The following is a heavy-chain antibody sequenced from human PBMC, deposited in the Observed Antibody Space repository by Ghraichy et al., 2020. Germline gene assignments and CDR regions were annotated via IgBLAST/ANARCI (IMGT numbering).Heavy chain of an antibody. Sequence: GESLNISCAASGFTLNNFAMGWVRQAPGKGLELVAVMSGGYDTTYYADSVKGRFTVSRDSSNNMVYLQMNSLRVEDTAIYYCAKDWVAGNYDWQYFDYWGQGAPVTVSS. CDR2: MSGGYDTT. CDR3: AKDWVAGNYDWQYFDY. CDR1: GFTLNNFA. V-gene: IGHV3-23*01. J-gene: IGHJ4*02. D-gene: IGHD3-3*01.